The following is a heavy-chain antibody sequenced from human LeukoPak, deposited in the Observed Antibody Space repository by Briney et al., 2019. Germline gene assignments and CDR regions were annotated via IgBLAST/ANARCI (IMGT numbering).Heavy chain of an antibody. J-gene: IGHJ5*02. Sequence: ASVKVSCKASGYTFTGYYMHWVRQAPGQGLEWMGVINPSDGSTTYAQKFQGRVTMTRDMSTSTVYMELSSLRSEDTAVYYCARGGYYDPNWFDPWGQGTLVTVSS. V-gene: IGHV1-46*01. CDR2: INPSDGST. CDR3: ARGGYYDPNWFDP. D-gene: IGHD3-22*01. CDR1: GYTFTGYY.